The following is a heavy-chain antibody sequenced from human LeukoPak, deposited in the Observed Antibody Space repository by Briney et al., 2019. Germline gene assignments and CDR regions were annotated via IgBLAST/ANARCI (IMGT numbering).Heavy chain of an antibody. V-gene: IGHV1-8*01. D-gene: IGHD4-11*01. CDR3: ARWTTTYLDY. CDR2: MNPNSGNT. J-gene: IGHJ4*02. Sequence: ASVKVSCKASGYTFTSYDINWVRQATGQGLEWMGYMNPNSGNTGYAQKFQGRVTMTRNTSINTAYMELSSLRSEDSAVYYCARWTTTYLDYWGQGTLVTVSS. CDR1: GYTFTSYD.